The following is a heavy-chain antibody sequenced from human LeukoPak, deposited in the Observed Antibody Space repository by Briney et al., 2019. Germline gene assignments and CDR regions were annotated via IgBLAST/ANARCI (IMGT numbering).Heavy chain of an antibody. D-gene: IGHD4-17*01. CDR1: GFTFSNFA. J-gene: IGHJ4*02. V-gene: IGHV3-23*01. Sequence: PGGSLRLSCAASGFTFSNFAMSWVRQAPGKGLEWVSAIGGGGASTYYADSVKGRFTISRDNSKNTLYLQMNSLRAEDTAVCYCAKLPHDYGGNFDYWGQGTLVTVSS. CDR3: AKLPHDYGGNFDY. CDR2: IGGGGAST.